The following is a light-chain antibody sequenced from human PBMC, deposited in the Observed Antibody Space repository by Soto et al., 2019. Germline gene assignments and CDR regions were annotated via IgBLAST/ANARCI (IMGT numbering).Light chain of an antibody. J-gene: IGKJ3*01. CDR1: QNIRTY. Sequence: DIQMTQSPSSLSASVGDRVTITCRASQNIRTYLNWYQQKPGKAPNLLIYGASGLQGGVPSRFSGSGSETDFTLTINNLQPEDFATYYCQQSYTAVFTFGPGTKVDVK. CDR2: GAS. CDR3: QQSYTAVFT. V-gene: IGKV1-39*01.